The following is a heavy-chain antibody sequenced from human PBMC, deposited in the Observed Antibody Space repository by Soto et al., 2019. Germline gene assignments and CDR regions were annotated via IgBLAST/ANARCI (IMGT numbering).Heavy chain of an antibody. CDR1: GGSISSYY. J-gene: IGHJ1*01. Sequence: SETLSLTCTVSGGSISSYYWSWIRQPPGKGLGWIGYIYYSGSTNYNPSLKSRVTISVDTSKNQFSLKLSSVTAADTAVYYCASDSSLGDYVFGMFQHWGQGTLVTVSS. D-gene: IGHD4-17*01. CDR2: IYYSGST. CDR3: ASDSSLGDYVFGMFQH. V-gene: IGHV4-59*01.